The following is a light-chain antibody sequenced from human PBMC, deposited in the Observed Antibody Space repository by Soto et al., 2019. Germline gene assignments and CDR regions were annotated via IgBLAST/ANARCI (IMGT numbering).Light chain of an antibody. J-gene: IGKJ1*01. Sequence: EIVMTQSPATLSVSPGERATLSCRASQSVSSNLAWHQQKPGQAPRLLIYGATTRATGFPARFSGSGSGTEFTLTISSLQSEDFAVYYCHQYNNWPRTFGQGTKVDIX. CDR1: QSVSSN. CDR3: HQYNNWPRT. CDR2: GAT. V-gene: IGKV3-15*01.